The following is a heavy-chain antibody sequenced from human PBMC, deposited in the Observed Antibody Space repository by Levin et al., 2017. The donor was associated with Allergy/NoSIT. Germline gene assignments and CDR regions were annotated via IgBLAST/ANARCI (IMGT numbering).Heavy chain of an antibody. CDR1: GFTFSSYV. Sequence: GESLKISCVASGFTFSSYVMHWVRQAPGKGLEWVALLTSDASYKFYADSVKGRFTISRDNSENTLHLQINSLRVEDTAVYYCAHGGDMDVWGNGTTVIVSS. V-gene: IGHV3-30*03. D-gene: IGHD3-10*01. CDR3: AHGGDMDV. J-gene: IGHJ6*03. CDR2: LTSDASYK.